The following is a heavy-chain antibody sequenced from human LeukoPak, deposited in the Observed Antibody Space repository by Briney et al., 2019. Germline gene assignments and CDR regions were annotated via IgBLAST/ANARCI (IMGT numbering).Heavy chain of an antibody. CDR1: GGSISSGSYY. Sequence: SETLSLTCTVSGGSISSGSYYWSWIRQPAGKGLEWIGRIYTSGSTNYNPSLKSRVTISVDTSKNQFSLKLSSVTAADTAVYYCARGNVEWLVEGPFDYWGQGTLVTVSS. J-gene: IGHJ4*02. CDR2: IYTSGST. V-gene: IGHV4-61*02. CDR3: ARGNVEWLVEGPFDY. D-gene: IGHD6-19*01.